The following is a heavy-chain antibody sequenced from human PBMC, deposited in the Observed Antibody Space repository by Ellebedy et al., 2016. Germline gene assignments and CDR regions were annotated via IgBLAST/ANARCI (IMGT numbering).Heavy chain of an antibody. J-gene: IGHJ4*02. CDR3: AREGRGRQLNLDS. CDR2: MNPNSGKT. V-gene: IGHV1-8*01. D-gene: IGHD6-13*01. CDR1: GYIFISYN. Sequence: ASVKVSCXASGYIFISYNLNWVRQATGQGLEWMGWMNPNSGKTGYAQKFQGRVTMTRDTSISTAYMELSRLRSDDTAVYYCAREGRGRQLNLDSWGQGALVTVSS.